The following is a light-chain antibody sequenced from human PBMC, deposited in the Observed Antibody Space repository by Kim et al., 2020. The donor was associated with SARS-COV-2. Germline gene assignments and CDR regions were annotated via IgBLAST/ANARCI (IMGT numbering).Light chain of an antibody. V-gene: IGKV3-11*01. CDR2: DTD. J-gene: IGKJ4*01. CDR1: QSVRNY. CDR3: QQRSSWPLT. Sequence: LAPGERATLSCRASQSVRNYLAWYRQKPGQAPTLLIYDTDNRATGIPTRFSGSGSGTDFTLSINNLDPEDFAVYYCQQRSSWPLTFGGGTKVDIK.